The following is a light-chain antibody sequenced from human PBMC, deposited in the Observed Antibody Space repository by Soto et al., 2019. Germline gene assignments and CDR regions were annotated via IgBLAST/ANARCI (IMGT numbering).Light chain of an antibody. J-gene: IGLJ1*01. V-gene: IGLV2-23*01. Sequence: QSALTQPASVSGSPGQSITISYTGTSSDVGSYSLLSWYQHHPGKAPKLIIYEDIKGPSGVSNRFSGSKSGNTASLRISGLQAEDEADYYCYTYAGGSTYLFGTGTKAHRP. CDR1: SSDVGSYSL. CDR3: YTYAGGSTYL. CDR2: EDI.